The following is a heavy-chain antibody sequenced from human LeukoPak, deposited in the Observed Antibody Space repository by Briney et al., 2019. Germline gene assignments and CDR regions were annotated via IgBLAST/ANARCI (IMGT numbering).Heavy chain of an antibody. CDR1: GFTCSRYR. Sequence: PGGSLRLSCADSGFTCSRYRMSWVRQAPGKGLEWVANIKEDGTVKYYVESVKGRFTISRDNAKNSLYLQMNSLRAEDTAVYYCAALITMFDSWGQGTLVTVSS. CDR3: AALITMFDS. J-gene: IGHJ4*02. V-gene: IGHV3-7*02. CDR2: IKEDGTVK. D-gene: IGHD3-10*01.